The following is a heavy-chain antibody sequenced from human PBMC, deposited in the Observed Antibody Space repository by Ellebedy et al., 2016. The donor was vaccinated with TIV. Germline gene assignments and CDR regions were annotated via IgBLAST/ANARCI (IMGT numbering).Heavy chain of an antibody. Sequence: GESLKISCAASGFTFNSYAMHWVRQAPGKGLEWVAVISYDGPNKYYADSVKGRFTISRDNSKNTLYLQMNSLRADDTAVYYCARDLEGFVTGALIDYWGQGTLVTVSS. CDR1: GFTFNSYA. V-gene: IGHV3-30-3*01. CDR3: ARDLEGFVTGALIDY. J-gene: IGHJ4*02. D-gene: IGHD3-3*01. CDR2: ISYDGPNK.